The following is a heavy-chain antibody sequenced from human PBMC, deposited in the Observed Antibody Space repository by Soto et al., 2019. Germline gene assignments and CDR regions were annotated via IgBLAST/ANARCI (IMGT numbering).Heavy chain of an antibody. CDR2: ISYDGSNK. CDR3: AKDQGLGGFGIGREQRQDDAFDI. CDR1: GFTFSSYG. Sequence: QVQLVESGGGVVQPGRSLRLSCAASGFTFSSYGMHWVRQAPGKGLEWVAVISYDGSNKYYADSVKGRFTISRDNSKNTLYLQMNSLRAEDTAVYYCAKDQGLGGFGIGREQRQDDAFDIWGQGTMVTVSS. J-gene: IGHJ3*02. D-gene: IGHD3-10*01. V-gene: IGHV3-30*18.